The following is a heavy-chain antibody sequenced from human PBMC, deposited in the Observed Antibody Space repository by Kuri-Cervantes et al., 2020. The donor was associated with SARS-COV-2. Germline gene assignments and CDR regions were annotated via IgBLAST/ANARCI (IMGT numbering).Heavy chain of an antibody. D-gene: IGHD1-1*01. V-gene: IGHV1-8*01. J-gene: IGHJ3*02. CDR2: MNPNSGNT. CDR3: ARPIYPYNLNDPGAFDI. Sequence: ASVKVSCKASGYTFTSYDINWVRQATGQGLEWMGWMNPNSGNTGYAQKFQGRVTMTRNTSISTAYMELSRLRSDDTAVYYCARPIYPYNLNDPGAFDIWGQGTMVTVSS. CDR1: GYTFTSYD.